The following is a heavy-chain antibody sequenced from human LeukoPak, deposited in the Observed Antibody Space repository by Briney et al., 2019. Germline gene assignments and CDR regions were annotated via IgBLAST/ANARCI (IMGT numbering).Heavy chain of an antibody. Sequence: PGGSLRLSCAASGFTFSNAWMSWVRQAPGKGLEWVGRIKSKTDGGTTDYAAPVKGRFTISRDDSKNTLYLQMNSLKTEDTAVYYCTTDGGVFDYGDYFKLPPPQVSDYWGQGTLVTVSS. J-gene: IGHJ4*02. CDR2: IKSKTDGGTT. D-gene: IGHD4-17*01. CDR3: TTDGGVFDYGDYFKLPPPQVSDY. V-gene: IGHV3-15*01. CDR1: GFTFSNAW.